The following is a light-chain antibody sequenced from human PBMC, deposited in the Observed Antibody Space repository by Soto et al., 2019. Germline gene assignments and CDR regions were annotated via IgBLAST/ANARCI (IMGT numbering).Light chain of an antibody. CDR1: QSISSY. CDR2: AAS. J-gene: IGKJ1*01. V-gene: IGKV1-39*01. CDR3: QQSYSTPQT. Sequence: DIQMTQSPSSLSASVGDRVTITCRASQSISSYLNWYQQKPGKAPKLLIYAASSLQSGVPSRFSDSQSRTDFTLTISSLQPEDFATYYWQQSYSTPQTFGQGTKVDIK.